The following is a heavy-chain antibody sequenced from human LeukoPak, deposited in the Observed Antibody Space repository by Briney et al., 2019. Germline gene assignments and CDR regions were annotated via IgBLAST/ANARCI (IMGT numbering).Heavy chain of an antibody. CDR3: ARGAYDLPIGYALDI. V-gene: IGHV1-46*01. Sequence: ASVKVSCQASGDTFTSYYMQGVRQAPGEGLEWMGIINPSGGSTSYAQKFQGRVTMTTDTSTNTAYMELRSLRSDDTAVYYCARGAYDLPIGYALDIWGQGTKVTVSS. D-gene: IGHD5-12*01. CDR1: GDTFTSYY. CDR2: INPSGGST. J-gene: IGHJ3*02.